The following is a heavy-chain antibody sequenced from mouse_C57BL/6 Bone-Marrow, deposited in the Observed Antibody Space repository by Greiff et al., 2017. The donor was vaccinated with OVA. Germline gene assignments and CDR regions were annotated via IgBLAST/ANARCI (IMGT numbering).Heavy chain of an antibody. CDR3: ARGMITHYAMDY. V-gene: IGHV3-1*01. J-gene: IGHJ4*01. CDR1: GYSITSGYD. CDR2: ISYSGST. D-gene: IGHD2-4*01. Sequence: EVQLVESGPGMVKPSQSLSLTCTVTGYSITSGYDWHWIRHFPGNKLEWMGYISYSGSTNYNPSLKSRISITHDTSKNHFFLKLNSVTTEDTATYYCARGMITHYAMDYWGQGTSVTVSS.